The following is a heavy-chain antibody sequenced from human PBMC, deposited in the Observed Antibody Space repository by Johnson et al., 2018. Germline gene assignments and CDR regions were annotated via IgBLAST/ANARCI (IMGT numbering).Heavy chain of an antibody. CDR2: ISYDGSNK. V-gene: IGHV3-30-3*01. CDR3: ARGHGIHGFDM. J-gene: IGHJ3*02. D-gene: IGHD5-18*01. CDR1: GFTFSSYA. Sequence: QVQLVESGGGVVQPGRSLRLSCAASGFTFSSYAMHWVRQAPGKGLEWVTIISYDGSNKYYGDSVKGRFTISRDNSKNTLYLQMNSLRAEDTAVYYCARGHGIHGFDMWGRGTMVTVSS.